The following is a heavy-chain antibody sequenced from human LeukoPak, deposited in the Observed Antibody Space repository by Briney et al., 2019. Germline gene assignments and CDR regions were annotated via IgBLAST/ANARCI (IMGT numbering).Heavy chain of an antibody. CDR1: GYTFTSYY. J-gene: IGHJ6*02. CDR3: AIDRDIVVVPAARYSYYGMDV. D-gene: IGHD2-2*01. V-gene: IGHV1-46*01. CDR2: INPSGGST. Sequence: GASVKVSCKASGYTFTSYYMHWVRQAPGQGLEWMGIINPSGGSTSYAQKFQGRVTMTRDTSTSTVYMELSSMRSEDTAVYYCAIDRDIVVVPAARYSYYGMDVWGQGTTVTVSS.